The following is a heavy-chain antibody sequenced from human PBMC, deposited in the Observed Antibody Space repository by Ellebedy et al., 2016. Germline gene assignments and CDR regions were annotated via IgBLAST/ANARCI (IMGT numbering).Heavy chain of an antibody. J-gene: IGHJ4*02. CDR3: VKGRSSSWTGYLDY. Sequence: GGSLRLSCSASGFTSSSYAMLWVRQAPGKGLEYVSVISSNGNNTYYADSVKGRFTVSRDNSKNTLYLQMSSLRAEDTAVYYCVKGRSSSWTGYLDYWGQGTLVTVSS. CDR2: ISSNGNNT. D-gene: IGHD6-13*01. CDR1: GFTSSSYA. V-gene: IGHV3-64D*06.